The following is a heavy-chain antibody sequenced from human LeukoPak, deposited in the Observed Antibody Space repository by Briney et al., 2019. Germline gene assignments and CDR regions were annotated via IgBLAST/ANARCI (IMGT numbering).Heavy chain of an antibody. D-gene: IGHD6-6*01. J-gene: IGHJ6*03. CDR3: ASRYSSSADYYYYYMDV. Sequence: SETLSLTCTVSGGSISSYYWSWIRQPPGKGLEWIGYIYYSGSTNYNPSLKSRVTKSVDTSKNQFSLKLSSVTAADTAVYYCASRYSSSADYYYYYMDVWGKGTTVTVSS. V-gene: IGHV4-59*12. CDR1: GGSISSYY. CDR2: IYYSGST.